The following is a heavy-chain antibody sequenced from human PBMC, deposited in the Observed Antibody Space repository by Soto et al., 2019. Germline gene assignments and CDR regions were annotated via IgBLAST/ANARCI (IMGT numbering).Heavy chain of an antibody. CDR3: VYMPPLPWMSCRV. CDR1: GFSLSTTSVG. V-gene: IGHV2-5*04. J-gene: IGHJ3*01. D-gene: IGHD5-12*01. Sequence: QIILKESGPTLVKPTQTLTLTCSFSGFSLSTTSVGVGWIRQPPGKALEWLALIYWDGDKRYSPYQKRRLTNTKAPCKNQDVLAMTDVGPVATGTYYCVYMPPLPWMSCRVWGQGTMVIVSA. CDR2: IYWDGDK.